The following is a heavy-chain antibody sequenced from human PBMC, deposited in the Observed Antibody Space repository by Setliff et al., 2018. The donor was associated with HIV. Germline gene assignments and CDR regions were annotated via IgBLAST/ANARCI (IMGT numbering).Heavy chain of an antibody. CDR2: IYTTGST. D-gene: IGHD1-26*01. J-gene: IGHJ3*02. Sequence: SETLSLTCTVSGGSIGSGSHYWSWIRQPAGKGLEWIGHIYTTGSTNYNPSLKSRVTISADTSNNQFSLRLTSMTAADTAVYYWAKAAVGATGLYAFDIWGQGTMVTVSS. CDR3: AKAAVGATGLYAFDI. V-gene: IGHV4-61*09. CDR1: GGSIGSGSHY.